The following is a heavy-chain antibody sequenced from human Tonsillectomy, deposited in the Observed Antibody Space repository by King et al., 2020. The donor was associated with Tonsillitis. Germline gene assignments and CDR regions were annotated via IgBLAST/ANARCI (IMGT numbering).Heavy chain of an antibody. CDR3: ARDLYYYDSRGYSAAVY. CDR1: GFTFSSFW. J-gene: IGHJ4*02. CDR2: IKQDGSEK. Sequence: EVQLVESGGGLVQPGGSLRLSCAASGFTFSSFWMSWVRQAPGKGLEWVAKIKQDGSEKYYVDSVKGRFTISRDNAKNSLYLQMNSLRAEDTAVYYCARDLYYYDSRGYSAAVYWGQGTLVTVSS. V-gene: IGHV3-7*01. D-gene: IGHD3-22*01.